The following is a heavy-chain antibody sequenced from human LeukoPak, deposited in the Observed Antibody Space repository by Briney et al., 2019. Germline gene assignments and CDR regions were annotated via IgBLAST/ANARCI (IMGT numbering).Heavy chain of an antibody. CDR2: ISYDGSNK. CDR3: ASGYSSGWSYFDY. CDR1: GFTFSSYG. D-gene: IGHD6-19*01. V-gene: IGHV3-30*03. Sequence: GGSLRLSCAASGFTFSSYGMHWVRQAPGKGLEWVAVISYDGSNKYYADSVKGRFTISRDNSKNTLYLQMNSLRAEDTAVYYCASGYSSGWSYFDYWGQGTLVTVSS. J-gene: IGHJ4*02.